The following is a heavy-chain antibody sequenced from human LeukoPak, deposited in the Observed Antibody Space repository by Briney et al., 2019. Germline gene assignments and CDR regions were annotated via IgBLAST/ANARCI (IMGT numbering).Heavy chain of an antibody. CDR3: ARNIVVVVAATLLYWFDP. V-gene: IGHV1-2*02. D-gene: IGHD2-15*01. Sequence: ASVTVSCKASGYTFTGYYMHWVRQAPGQGLEWMGWINPNSGGTNYAQKFQGRVTMTRDTSISTAYMELSRLRSDDTAVYYCARNIVVVVAATLLYWFDPWGQGTQLTVSS. CDR1: GYTFTGYY. J-gene: IGHJ5*02. CDR2: INPNSGGT.